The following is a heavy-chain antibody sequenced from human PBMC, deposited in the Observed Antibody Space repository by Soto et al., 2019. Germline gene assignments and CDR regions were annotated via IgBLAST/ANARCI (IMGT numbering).Heavy chain of an antibody. CDR2: ISSSGSTI. J-gene: IGHJ4*02. V-gene: IGHV3-11*01. CDR3: ASALGYCSGGSCYSDNFDY. D-gene: IGHD2-15*01. CDR1: GFTFSDYY. Sequence: GESLKISCAASGFTFSDYYMSWIRQAPGKGLEWVSYISSSGSTIYYADSVKGRFTISRDNAKNSLYLQMNSLRAEDTAVYYCASALGYCSGGSCYSDNFDYWGQGTLVTVSS.